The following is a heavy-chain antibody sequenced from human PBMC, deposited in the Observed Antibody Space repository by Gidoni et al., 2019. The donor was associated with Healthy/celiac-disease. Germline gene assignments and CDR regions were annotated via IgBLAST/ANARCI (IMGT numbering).Heavy chain of an antibody. CDR2: ISHTGST. D-gene: IGHD4-17*01. Sequence: QLQLQESGSGLVKPSQTLSLTCAVSVGSLSRGRYSWCRIRQPPGKGLEWIGYISHTGSTYYNPSIKSGDTISEERSKNKFSLKLRYVTAEDTAGYYWARDLLGDYGGGAFDIWGQGTMVTVSS. CDR1: VGSLSRGRYS. CDR3: ARDLLGDYGGGAFDI. J-gene: IGHJ3*02. V-gene: IGHV4-30-2*01.